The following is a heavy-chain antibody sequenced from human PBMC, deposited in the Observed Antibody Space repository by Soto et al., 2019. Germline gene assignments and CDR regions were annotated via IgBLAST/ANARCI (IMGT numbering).Heavy chain of an antibody. CDR2: IFYSENT. V-gene: IGHV4-61*01. J-gene: IGHJ6*02. D-gene: IGHD5-12*01. Sequence: QVQLQESGPGLVKPSETLSLTCTVSGDSVTSGSHYWSWIRQPPGKGLEYIGYIFYSENTSYHPSLKSRVTISVDTSKNQFSLKLSSVTAADTALYYCARLPVEMATIGYYYSYGVDVWGQGTTVTVSS. CDR1: GDSVTSGSHY. CDR3: ARLPVEMATIGYYYSYGVDV.